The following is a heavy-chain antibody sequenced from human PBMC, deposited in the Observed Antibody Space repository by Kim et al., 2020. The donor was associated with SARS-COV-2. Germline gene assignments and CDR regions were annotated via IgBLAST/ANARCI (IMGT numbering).Heavy chain of an antibody. CDR1: GFTFSRYW. D-gene: IGHD3-10*01. J-gene: IGHJ6*01. V-gene: IGHV3-7*01. CDR3: GISIDRGAIDDYYYGMDV. Sequence: GGSLRLSCAASGFTFSRYWMSWVRQAPGKGLEWVANIKRDGTEKYYVDSVKGRFTISRDNAKNSLDLQMNSLRVEDTAVYYCGISIDRGAIDDYYYGMDV. CDR2: IKRDGTEK.